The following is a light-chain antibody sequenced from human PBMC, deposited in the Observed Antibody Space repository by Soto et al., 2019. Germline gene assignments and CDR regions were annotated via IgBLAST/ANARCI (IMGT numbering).Light chain of an antibody. Sequence: DINLNHAPANLYRYVPDIVTITFRYSQSISSWLAWYQQKPGKAPKLLIYDASSLESGVQSRFSGSGSGTDFTLTISSLQPDDFASYYYQQYSTDNPRKFGQGAKVEIK. CDR3: QQYSTDNPRK. CDR2: DAS. CDR1: QSISSW. J-gene: IGKJ1*01. V-gene: IGKV1-5*01.